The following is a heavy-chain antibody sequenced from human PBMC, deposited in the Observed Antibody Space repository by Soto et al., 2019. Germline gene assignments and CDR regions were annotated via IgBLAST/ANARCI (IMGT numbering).Heavy chain of an antibody. V-gene: IGHV1-18*04. D-gene: IGHD4-4*01. Sequence: QGQLVQSGAEVKKPGASVKVSCKASGYTFTSFGITWVRQAPGQGLESMGWISTYNGKANYAQRLQGRVTVTRDTSTNTAYMELRSLRSDDTAVYYCAKDGYGNKDGDALHIWGQGTMVTVSS. CDR1: GYTFTSFG. J-gene: IGHJ3*02. CDR3: AKDGYGNKDGDALHI. CDR2: ISTYNGKA.